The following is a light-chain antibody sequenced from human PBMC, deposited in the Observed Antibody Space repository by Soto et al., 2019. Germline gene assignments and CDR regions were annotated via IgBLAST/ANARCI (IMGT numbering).Light chain of an antibody. CDR2: GAS. CDR1: QSVSNY. CDR3: HHRGEWPRT. Sequence: EIVLTQSPATLSLSPGERATISCRASQSVSNYLAWYQQKPGQAPRLLIYGASNSATGIPASFTGSGSGAYFTLTISSLEPEDFAVYYCHHRGEWPRTFGQGTKLEIK. J-gene: IGKJ2*01. V-gene: IGKV3-11*01.